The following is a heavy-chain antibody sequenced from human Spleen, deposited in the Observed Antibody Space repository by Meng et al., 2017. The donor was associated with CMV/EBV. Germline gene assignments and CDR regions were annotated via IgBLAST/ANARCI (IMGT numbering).Heavy chain of an antibody. V-gene: IGHV4-34*01. CDR1: GGSFSGYY. D-gene: IGHD3-3*01. J-gene: IGHJ4*02. CDR3: ANYYDFWSGNNP. Sequence: SETLSLTCGVYGGSFSGYYWSWIRQPPGKGLEWIGEVNHSGRTNYNPSLKSRITISADTSKSQFSLRLTSVTAADTAVYYCANYYDFWSGNNPWGQGTLVTVSS. CDR2: VNHSGRT.